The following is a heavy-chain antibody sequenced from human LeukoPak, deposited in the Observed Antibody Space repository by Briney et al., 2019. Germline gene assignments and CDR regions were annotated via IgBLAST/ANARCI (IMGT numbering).Heavy chain of an antibody. J-gene: IGHJ3*01. CDR1: GFTFSSYG. CDR2: IWYDGSNK. Sequence: PGGSLRLSCAASGFTFSSYGMHWVRQAPGKGLEWVAVIWYDGSNKYYADSVKGRFTISRDNAKSSLYLQMDSLRDEDTAVYYCARDGGGTGGTYHHTFDLWGQGTMVTVSS. V-gene: IGHV3-33*01. D-gene: IGHD1-26*01. CDR3: ARDGGGTGGTYHHTFDL.